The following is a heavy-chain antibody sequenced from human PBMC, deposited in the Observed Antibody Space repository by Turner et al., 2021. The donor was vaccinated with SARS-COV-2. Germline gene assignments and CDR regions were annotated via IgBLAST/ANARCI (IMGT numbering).Heavy chain of an antibody. D-gene: IGHD5-12*01. CDR1: GSPSSSYG. Sequence: QVRLVAPGGAVVQPGGSLRPSCAASGSPSSSYGMHWVRQAPGKGLEWVAVIWYDGSNKYYADSVKGRFTISRDNSKNTLYLQMNSLRAEDTAVYYCARDGGYSGYAYFDYWGQGTLVTVSS. V-gene: IGHV3-33*01. J-gene: IGHJ4*02. CDR2: IWYDGSNK. CDR3: ARDGGYSGYAYFDY.